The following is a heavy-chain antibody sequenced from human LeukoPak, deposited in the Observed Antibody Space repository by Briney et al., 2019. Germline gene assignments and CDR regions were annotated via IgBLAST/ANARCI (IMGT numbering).Heavy chain of an antibody. CDR1: GFTFSGSA. J-gene: IGHJ1*01. D-gene: IGHD6-13*01. V-gene: IGHV3-73*01. Sequence: PGGSLRLSCAASGFTFSGSAMHWVRQASGKGLEWVGRIRSKANSYATAYAASVKGRFTISRDDSKNTAYLQMNSLKTEDTAVYYCASQPLSIAAAVSWGQGTLVTVSS. CDR3: ASQPLSIAAAVS. CDR2: IRSKANSYAT.